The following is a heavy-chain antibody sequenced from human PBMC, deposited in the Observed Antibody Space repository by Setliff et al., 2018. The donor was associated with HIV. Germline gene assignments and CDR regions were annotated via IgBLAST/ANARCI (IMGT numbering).Heavy chain of an antibody. CDR2: ISATGST. CDR3: ARNNPVLSQTFGADGLDV. J-gene: IGHJ6*02. D-gene: IGHD3-3*01. Sequence: PSETLSLTCTVSNASISTYYWTWIRQPPGKGLEWIGHISATGSTKYNPSLEGRVTISVYTSQNQFSLRLSSVTAADTAVYYCARNNPVLSQTFGADGLDVWGQGTTVTV. V-gene: IGHV4-4*09. CDR1: NASISTYY.